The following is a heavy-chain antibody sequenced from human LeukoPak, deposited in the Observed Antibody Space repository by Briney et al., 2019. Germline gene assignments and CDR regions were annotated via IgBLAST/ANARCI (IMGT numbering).Heavy chain of an antibody. CDR3: AKDSSSWYVALTPDY. CDR2: ISYDGSNK. D-gene: IGHD6-13*01. CDR1: GFTFSSYG. Sequence: GGSLRLSCAASGFTFSSYGMHWVRQAPGKGLEWVAVISYDGSNKYYADSVKGRFTISRDNSKNTLYLQMNSLRAEDTAVYYCAKDSSSWYVALTPDYWGQGALVTVSS. V-gene: IGHV3-30*18. J-gene: IGHJ4*02.